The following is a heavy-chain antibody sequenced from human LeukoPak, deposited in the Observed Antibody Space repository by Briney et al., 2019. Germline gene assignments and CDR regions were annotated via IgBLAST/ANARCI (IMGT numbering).Heavy chain of an antibody. CDR3: AKHRGDYSGWYGDY. D-gene: IGHD6-19*01. CDR1: GFTFSSYA. CDR2: ISDSGGTT. V-gene: IGHV3-23*01. Sequence: GGSLRLSCAASGFTFSSYAMSWVRQAPGKGLEWVSAISDSGGTTYYADSVKGRFTISRDNSKNTLYLQMSSLRAEDTAVYYCAKHRGDYSGWYGDYWGQGTLVTVSS. J-gene: IGHJ4*02.